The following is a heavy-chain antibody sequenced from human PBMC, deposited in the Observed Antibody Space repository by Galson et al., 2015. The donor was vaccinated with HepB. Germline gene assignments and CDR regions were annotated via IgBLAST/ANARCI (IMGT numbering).Heavy chain of an antibody. CDR2: ISGSGGST. CDR1: GFTFDDYT. V-gene: IGHV3-23*01. D-gene: IGHD5-18*01. Sequence: SLRLSCAASGFTFDDYTMHWVRQAPGKGLEWVSAISGSGGSTYYADSVKGRFTISRDNSKNTLYLQMNSLRAEDTAVYYCAKVEGDVDTAMVTVYYYYGMDVWGQGTTVTVSS. CDR3: AKVEGDVDTAMVTVYYYYGMDV. J-gene: IGHJ6*02.